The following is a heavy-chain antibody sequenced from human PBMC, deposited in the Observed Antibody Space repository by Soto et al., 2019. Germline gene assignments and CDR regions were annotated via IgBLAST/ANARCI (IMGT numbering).Heavy chain of an antibody. CDR1: GFTFSSYW. V-gene: IGHV3-7*01. CDR3: ARDREGIIVGATDAFDI. Sequence: GGSLRLSCAASGFTFSSYWMSWVRQAPGKGLEWVANIKQDGSEKYYVDSVKGRFTISRDNAKNSLYLQMNSLRAEDTAVYYCARDREGIIVGATDAFDIWGKGTMVTVSS. J-gene: IGHJ3*02. D-gene: IGHD1-26*01. CDR2: IKQDGSEK.